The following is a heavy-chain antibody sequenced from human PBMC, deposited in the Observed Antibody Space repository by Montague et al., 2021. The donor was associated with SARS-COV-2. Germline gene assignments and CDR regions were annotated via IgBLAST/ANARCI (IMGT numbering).Heavy chain of an antibody. V-gene: IGHV4-59*01. J-gene: IGHJ5*02. D-gene: IGHD5-24*01. CDR1: GGSINTSY. CDR2: IYYRGST. Sequence: SETLSLTCTVSGGSINTSYWCWSRQPPRKGFEWFGYIYYRGSTTYNPSLVTRVTITADPSKNQFSLKMRSVTAADTAVYYCAREDRWNGFDPWGQGTLVIVSS. CDR3: AREDRWNGFDP.